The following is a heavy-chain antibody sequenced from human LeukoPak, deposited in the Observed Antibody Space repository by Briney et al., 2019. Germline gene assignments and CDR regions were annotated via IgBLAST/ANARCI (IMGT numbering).Heavy chain of an antibody. Sequence: SSETLSLTCSVSGDSITSRNWWTWVRQTPEKGLEWIGEIFHTGSTNYNPSVEGHVTISIDKSKNQFSLMLTSVTAADTALYYCARGMWFDTLFSAFDVWGQGTMVSVSS. CDR2: IFHTGST. D-gene: IGHD3-10*01. V-gene: IGHV4-4*02. J-gene: IGHJ3*01. CDR3: ARGMWFDTLFSAFDV. CDR1: GDSITSRNW.